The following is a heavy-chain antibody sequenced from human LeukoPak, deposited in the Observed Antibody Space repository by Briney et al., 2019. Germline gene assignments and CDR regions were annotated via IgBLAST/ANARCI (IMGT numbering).Heavy chain of an antibody. CDR3: AKAFSAYENWPPILFDP. Sequence: GGSLRLSCAASGFIFSTFAMSWVRQAPGKGLEWVSAISGSGGGTYYADSVKGRLTISRDNSKNTLYLQMSSLRAEDTAVYYCAKAFSAYENWPPILFDPWGQGTLVTVSS. D-gene: IGHD5-12*01. CDR1: GFIFSTFA. V-gene: IGHV3-23*01. J-gene: IGHJ5*02. CDR2: ISGSGGGT.